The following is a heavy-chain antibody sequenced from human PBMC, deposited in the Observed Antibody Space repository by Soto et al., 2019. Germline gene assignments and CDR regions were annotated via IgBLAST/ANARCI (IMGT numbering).Heavy chain of an antibody. V-gene: IGHV4-4*02. CDR1: GGSISSSNW. D-gene: IGHD6-13*01. CDR3: ARAPASYSSRPLDV. J-gene: IGHJ6*02. CDR2: IYHSGST. Sequence: PSETLSLTCAVSGGSISSSNWWSWVRQPPGKGLEWIGEIYHSGSTNYNPSLKSRVTISVDKSKNQFSLKLSSVTAADTAVYYCARAPASYSSRPLDVWGQGTTVTVSS.